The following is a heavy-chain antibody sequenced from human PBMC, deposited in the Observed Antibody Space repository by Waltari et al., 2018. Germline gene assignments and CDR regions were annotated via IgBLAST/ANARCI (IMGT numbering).Heavy chain of an antibody. V-gene: IGHV4-34*01. D-gene: IGHD4-17*01. J-gene: IGHJ4*02. CDR2: INHSGST. CDR3: ARGGYGDLYYFDY. CDR1: GGSFSGYY. Sequence: QVQLQQWGAGLLKPSETLSLTCAVSGGSFSGYYWSWIRQPPGKGLEWIGEINHSGSTNYNPSLRSRVTISVDTSKNQFSLKLSSVTAADTAVYYCARGGYGDLYYFDYWGQGTLVTVSS.